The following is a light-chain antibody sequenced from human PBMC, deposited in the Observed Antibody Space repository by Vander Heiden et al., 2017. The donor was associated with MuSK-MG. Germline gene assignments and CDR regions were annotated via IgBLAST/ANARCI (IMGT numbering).Light chain of an antibody. CDR2: DDS. J-gene: IGLJ2*01. CDR1: NLGSKI. CDR3: QVWDRSSNQVV. V-gene: IGLV3-21*02. Sequence: SYVLTPPPSVSVAPGPTARLTCGGNNLGSKIVHWYQQKPGQAPVLVVHDDSDRPSGIPERISGSNSGNTATLTISRVEAGDEADYYCQVWDRSSNQVVFGGGTKVTVL.